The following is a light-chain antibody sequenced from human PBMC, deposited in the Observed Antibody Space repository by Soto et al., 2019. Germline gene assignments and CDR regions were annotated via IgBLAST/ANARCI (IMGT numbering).Light chain of an antibody. Sequence: QSVLTQPPSVSGAPGQRVTISCTGSSSNIGPGYDVHWYRQLPGTAPKVLIYGNNNRPSGVPDRFSGSKSGTSASLIITGLQAEDEGDYYCQSYDSSLRVVVFGGGTKLTVL. CDR1: SSNIGPGYD. J-gene: IGLJ2*01. CDR3: QSYDSSLRVVV. V-gene: IGLV1-40*01. CDR2: GNN.